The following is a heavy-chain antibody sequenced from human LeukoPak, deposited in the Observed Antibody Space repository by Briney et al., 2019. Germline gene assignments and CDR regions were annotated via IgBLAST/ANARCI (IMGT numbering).Heavy chain of an antibody. D-gene: IGHD3-22*01. Sequence: SGPALVKPAQTLTLTCTFSGFSLSTSGMCVSWIGQPPGKALEWLARIDWDDDKYYSTSLKTRLTISKDTSKNQVVLTMTNMDPVDTATYYCARRARVYDSSGYYFDYWGQGTLVTVSS. J-gene: IGHJ4*02. CDR3: ARRARVYDSSGYYFDY. CDR1: GFSLSTSGMC. CDR2: IDWDDDK. V-gene: IGHV2-70*11.